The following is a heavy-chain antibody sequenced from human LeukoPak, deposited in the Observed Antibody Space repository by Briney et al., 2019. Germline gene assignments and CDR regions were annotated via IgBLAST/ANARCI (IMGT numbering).Heavy chain of an antibody. D-gene: IGHD5-12*01. Sequence: SVKVSCKASGGTFSSYAISWVRQAPGQGLEWMGGIIPIFGTANYAQKFQGRVTITADESTSTAYMELSSLRSEDTAVYYCARDVSSGYDLLDYWGQGTLVTVSS. V-gene: IGHV1-69*13. CDR2: IIPIFGTA. J-gene: IGHJ4*02. CDR1: GGTFSSYA. CDR3: ARDVSSGYDLLDY.